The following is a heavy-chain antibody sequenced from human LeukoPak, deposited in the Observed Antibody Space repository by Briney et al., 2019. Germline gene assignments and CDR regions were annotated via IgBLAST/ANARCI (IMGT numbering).Heavy chain of an antibody. J-gene: IGHJ3*02. D-gene: IGHD5-12*01. CDR1: GYSFTSYW. Sequence: GESLKISCKGSGYSFTSYWIGWVRQMPGKGLEWMGIIYPGDSDTRYSPSFQGQVTISADKSISTAYLQWSSLKASDTAVYYCAGGGLLHQWMRAFDIWGQGTMVTVSS. V-gene: IGHV5-51*01. CDR3: AGGGLLHQWMRAFDI. CDR2: IYPGDSDT.